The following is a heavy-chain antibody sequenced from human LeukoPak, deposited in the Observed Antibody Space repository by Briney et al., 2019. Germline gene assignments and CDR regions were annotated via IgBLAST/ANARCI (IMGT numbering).Heavy chain of an antibody. CDR1: GSTFTGNN. CDR2: INPHSGVT. V-gene: IGHV1-2*02. Sequence: GPSVKVSCKTSGSTFTGNNMHWVRQAPGQGLEWVGWINPHSGVTKYAQKFQGRVTVTGDTSINTAYMELRSLTSDDTAVYYCARGGVNNYFDPWGQGTLVTVSS. CDR3: ARGGVNNYFDP. J-gene: IGHJ5*02. D-gene: IGHD3-16*01.